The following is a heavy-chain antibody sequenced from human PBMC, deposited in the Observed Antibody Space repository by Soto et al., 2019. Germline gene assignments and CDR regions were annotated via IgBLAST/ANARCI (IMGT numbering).Heavy chain of an antibody. CDR1: GYGFAVYW. D-gene: IGHD3-22*01. J-gene: IGHJ4*02. V-gene: IGHV5-10-1*01. CDR3: ARQIYDSDTGPNFQYYFDS. CDR2: IDPSDSQT. Sequence: PGEPLKISCNGSGYGFAVYWITWVRQKPGKGLEWMGRIDPSDSQTYYSPSFRGHVTISVTKSITTVFLQWSSLRASDTAMYYCARQIYDSDTGPNFQYYFDSWGQGTPVTVSS.